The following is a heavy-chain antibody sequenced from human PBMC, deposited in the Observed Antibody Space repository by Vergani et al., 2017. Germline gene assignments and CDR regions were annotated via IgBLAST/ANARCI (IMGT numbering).Heavy chain of an antibody. V-gene: IGHV4-4*09. J-gene: IGHJ6*03. D-gene: IGHD5-12*01. CDR2: IYTSGST. Sequence: QVQLQESGPGLVKPSETLSLTCTVSGGSISSYYWSWIRQPPGKGLEWIGYIYTSGSTNYNPSLKSRVTIAVDTSKNQFSLKLISVTAADTAVYYCASAVVDINYYYYYYMDVWGKGTTVTVSS. CDR3: ASAVVDINYYYYYYMDV. CDR1: GGSISSYY.